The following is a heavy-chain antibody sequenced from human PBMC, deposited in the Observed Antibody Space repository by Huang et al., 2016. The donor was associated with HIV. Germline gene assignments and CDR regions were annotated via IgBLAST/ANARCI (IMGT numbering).Heavy chain of an antibody. D-gene: IGHD6-13*01. Sequence: QVQLVQSGAEVKKPGASVKVSCKASGYTFTGYYIHWVRPAPGQGLEWMGGINPKSGGTNYAQKFQGRVTMTRDTSISTAYMELSRLRSDDTAVYYCARGTDYSSTWSDYWGQGTLVTVSS. V-gene: IGHV1-2*02. CDR1: GYTFTGYY. J-gene: IGHJ4*02. CDR3: ARGTDYSSTWSDY. CDR2: INPKSGGT.